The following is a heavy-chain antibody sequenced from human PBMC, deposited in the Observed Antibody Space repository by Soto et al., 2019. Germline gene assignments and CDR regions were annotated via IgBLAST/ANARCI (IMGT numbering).Heavy chain of an antibody. CDR1: GGSISSGDYY. J-gene: IGHJ4*02. D-gene: IGHD5-18*01. CDR3: ARGPPPSPIDTAMVYFDY. V-gene: IGHV4-30-4*01. CDR2: IYYSGST. Sequence: PSETLSLTCTVSGGSISSGDYYWSWIRQPPGKGLEWIGYIYYSGSTYYNPSLKSRVTISVDTSKNQFSLKLSSVTAADTAVYYCARGPPPSPIDTAMVYFDYWGQGTLVTVSS.